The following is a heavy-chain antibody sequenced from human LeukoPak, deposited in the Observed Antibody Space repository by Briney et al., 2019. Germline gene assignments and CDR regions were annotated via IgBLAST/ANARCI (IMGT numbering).Heavy chain of an antibody. CDR1: GGSFNGNY. Sequence: PSETLSLTCAVYGGSFNGNYWSWLRQPPGKGLEWVGEINHSGATNYHPSLKSRVTISVDTSKNQFSLHLSSLTAADTAVYYCARAVLYDDLWSAYTPEANCFDPWGQGTLVTVSS. V-gene: IGHV4-34*01. CDR3: ARAVLYDDLWSAYTPEANCFDP. CDR2: INHSGAT. D-gene: IGHD3-3*01. J-gene: IGHJ5*02.